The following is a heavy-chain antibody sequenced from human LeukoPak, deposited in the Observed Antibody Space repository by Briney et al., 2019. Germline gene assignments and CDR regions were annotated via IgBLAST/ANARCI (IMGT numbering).Heavy chain of an antibody. D-gene: IGHD6-19*01. V-gene: IGHV3-23*01. CDR3: AKEWLGSSGWSSNFDY. CDR1: GFTFGSYA. J-gene: IGHJ4*02. Sequence: PGGSLRLSCAASGFTFGSYAMSWVRQAPGKGLEWVSAITGDGGTTYYADSVKGRFTISRDNSKNTLYLQMNSLRAEDTALYYCAKEWLGSSGWSSNFDYWGQGTLVTVSS. CDR2: ITGDGGTT.